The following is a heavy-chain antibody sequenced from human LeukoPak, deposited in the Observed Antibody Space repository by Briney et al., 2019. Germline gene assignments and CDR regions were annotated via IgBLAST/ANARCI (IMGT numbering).Heavy chain of an antibody. J-gene: IGHJ4*02. Sequence: PGGSLRLSCAASGFTFSSYWMSWVRQAPGKGLEWVANIKQDGSEKYYVDSVKGRFTISRDNAKNSLYLQMNSLRAEDTAVYYCARSRGGWYKGYFDYWGQGTLVTVSS. D-gene: IGHD6-19*01. CDR3: ARSRGGWYKGYFDY. CDR1: GFTFSSYW. CDR2: IKQDGSEK. V-gene: IGHV3-7*01.